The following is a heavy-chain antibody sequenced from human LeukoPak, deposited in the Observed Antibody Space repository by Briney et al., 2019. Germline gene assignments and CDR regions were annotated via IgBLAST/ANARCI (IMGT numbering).Heavy chain of an antibody. V-gene: IGHV3-9*01. CDR3: AKDISIAVAGFDAFDI. CDR2: ISWNSGSI. D-gene: IGHD6-19*01. J-gene: IGHJ3*02. Sequence: PGGSLRLSCAASGFTFDDYAMHWVRQAPGKGLEWVSGISWNSGSIGYADSVKGRFTISRDNAKNSLYLQMNSLRAEDTALYYCAKDISIAVAGFDAFDIWGQGTMVTVSS. CDR1: GFTFDDYA.